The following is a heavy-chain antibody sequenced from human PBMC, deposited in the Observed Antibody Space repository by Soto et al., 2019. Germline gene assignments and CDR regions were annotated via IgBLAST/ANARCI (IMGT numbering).Heavy chain of an antibody. Sequence: SETLSLTCTVSGGSISSSSYYWGWIRQPPGKGLEWIGSIYYSGSTYYNPSLKSRVTISVDTSKNQFSLKLSSVTAADTAVYYCARLGYSSGAGIRGYGMDVWGQGTTVTVSS. D-gene: IGHD6-25*01. V-gene: IGHV4-39*01. CDR2: IYYSGST. CDR3: ARLGYSSGAGIRGYGMDV. J-gene: IGHJ6*02. CDR1: GGSISSSSYY.